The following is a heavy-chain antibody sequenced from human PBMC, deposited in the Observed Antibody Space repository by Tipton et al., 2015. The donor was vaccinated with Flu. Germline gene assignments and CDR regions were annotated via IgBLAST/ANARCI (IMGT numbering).Heavy chain of an antibody. Sequence: TLSLTCTVSGDSIRSDYYWGWIRQPPGRGLEWIGNFFHSGSTYYNPSLKSRVTISEDRSRNQFSLKLNSVTAADTAVYYYAREGGGSLDYWGQGTLVTVSS. J-gene: IGHJ4*02. CDR1: GDSIRSDYY. CDR2: FFHSGST. V-gene: IGHV4-38-2*02. CDR3: AREGGGSLDY. D-gene: IGHD2-15*01.